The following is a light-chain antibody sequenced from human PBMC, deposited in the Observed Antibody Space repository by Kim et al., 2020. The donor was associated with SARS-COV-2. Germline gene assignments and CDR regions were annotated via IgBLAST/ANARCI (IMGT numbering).Light chain of an antibody. V-gene: IGKV1-17*01. Sequence: DVQMTQSPSPLSASVGDRVTITCRASQGIRNDLSWYQQKPGKAPKRLIYAASTLQSGVPSRFSGSGSGTEFTLTISSLQPEDFATYYCLQQNNYPWTFGQGTKVDIK. J-gene: IGKJ1*01. CDR1: QGIRND. CDR3: LQQNNYPWT. CDR2: AAS.